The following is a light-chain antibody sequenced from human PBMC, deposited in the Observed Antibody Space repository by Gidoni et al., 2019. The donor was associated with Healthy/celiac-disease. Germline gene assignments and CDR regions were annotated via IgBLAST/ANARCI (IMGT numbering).Light chain of an antibody. V-gene: IGLV3-1*01. CDR2: QDS. CDR3: QAWDSSTSV. CDR1: KLGDKY. Sequence: SYELTQPPSVYVSPGQTASITCSGDKLGDKYACWYQQKPGKSPVLVIYQDSKRPSGIPERFSGSNSGNTATLTISGTQAMDEADYYCQAWDSSTSVFGGGTKLTVL. J-gene: IGLJ2*01.